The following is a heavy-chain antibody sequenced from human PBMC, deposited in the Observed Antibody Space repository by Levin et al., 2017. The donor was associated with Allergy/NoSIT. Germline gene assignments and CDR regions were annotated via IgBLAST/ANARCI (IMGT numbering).Heavy chain of an antibody. J-gene: IGHJ4*02. Sequence: GGSLRLSCKGSGYIYTSYWIAWVRQMPGKGLEWMGIIYPGDSDTRYSPSFQGRVTISADKSINTAYLQWSSLKASDTAMYYCARPARTVSDSNPYHIDYWGQGTLVTVSS. CDR1: GYIYTSYW. V-gene: IGHV5-51*01. CDR3: ARPARTVSDSNPYHIDY. CDR2: IYPGDSDT. D-gene: IGHD2-21*02.